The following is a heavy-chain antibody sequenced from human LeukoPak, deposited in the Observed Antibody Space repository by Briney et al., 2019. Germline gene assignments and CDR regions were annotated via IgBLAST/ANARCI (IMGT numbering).Heavy chain of an antibody. CDR1: GFTFDDYG. Sequence: PGRSLRLSRAASGFTFDDYGIHWVRQAPGKGLEWVSGIDWNSGAIGYADSVKGRFTISRDNAKNSLYLQMNSLRAEDTALYYCVKDRAANLYGSGAFEYWGQGTLVTVSS. J-gene: IGHJ4*02. V-gene: IGHV3-9*01. CDR2: IDWNSGAI. CDR3: VKDRAANLYGSGAFEY. D-gene: IGHD3-10*01.